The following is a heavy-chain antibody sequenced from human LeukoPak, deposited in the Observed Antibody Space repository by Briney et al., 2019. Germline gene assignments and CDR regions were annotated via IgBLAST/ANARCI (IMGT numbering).Heavy chain of an antibody. CDR1: GGSISSGDYY. Sequence: SETLSLTCTVSGGSISSGDYYWSWIRQPPGKGLEWIGYIYYSGSTYYNPSLKSRVTISVDTSKNQFSLKLSSVTAADTAVYYCARDFRSTSCYGYGGMDVWGKGTTVTVSS. D-gene: IGHD2-2*01. CDR3: ARDFRSTSCYGYGGMDV. J-gene: IGHJ6*04. CDR2: IYYSGST. V-gene: IGHV4-30-4*01.